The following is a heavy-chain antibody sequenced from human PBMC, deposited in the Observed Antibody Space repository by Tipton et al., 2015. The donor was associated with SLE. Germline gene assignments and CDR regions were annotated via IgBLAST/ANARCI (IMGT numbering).Heavy chain of an antibody. CDR1: GFTFSRFW. CDR2: INSDGSTT. CDR3: TRGFYYPDS. V-gene: IGHV3-74*01. J-gene: IGHJ4*02. Sequence: SLRLSCAASGFTFSRFWMHWVRQAPGKGPVWVSSINSDGSTTLYADSVKGRFTFSRDNAEQTLYLQMNSLSVEDTAVYYCTRGFYYPDSWGQGTLVTVSS. D-gene: IGHD2/OR15-2a*01.